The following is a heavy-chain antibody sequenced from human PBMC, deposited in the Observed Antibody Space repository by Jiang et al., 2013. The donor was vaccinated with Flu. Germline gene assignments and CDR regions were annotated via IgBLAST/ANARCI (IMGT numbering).Heavy chain of an antibody. CDR1: DTHSPAI. CDR3: TRGASVSSTGWYRRWFDP. J-gene: IGHJ5*02. D-gene: IGHD6-19*01. CDR2: IDPKSGGX. V-gene: IGHV1-2*04. Sequence: GAEVKKPGASVKVSVRLLDTHSPAIICTGCDRAPGQGLEWVGWIDPKSGGXKYAQKFQGWVTMTRDTAISTAYMELSRLKSDDTALYYCTRGASVSSTGWYRRWFDPWGQGTLVTVSS.